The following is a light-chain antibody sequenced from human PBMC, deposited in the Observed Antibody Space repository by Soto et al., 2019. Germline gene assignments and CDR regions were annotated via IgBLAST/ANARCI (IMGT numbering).Light chain of an antibody. CDR1: QSVSSN. V-gene: IGKV3-15*01. CDR2: CAS. CDR3: QQYNNWPPWT. Sequence: EIVMTQSPATLSVSPGERATLSCRASQSVSSNLACYQQKPGQAPSLLIYCASTRATGSPASFIGSGSGTEFTLTISSRQDDDYAVYYYQQYNNWPPWTFGQGTKVEIK. J-gene: IGKJ1*01.